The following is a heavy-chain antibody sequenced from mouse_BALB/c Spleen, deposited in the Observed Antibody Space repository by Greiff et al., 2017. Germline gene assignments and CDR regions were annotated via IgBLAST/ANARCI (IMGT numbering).Heavy chain of an antibody. CDR2: IRNKANGYTT. Sequence: EVHLVESGGGLVQPGGSLRLSYATSGFTFTDYYMSWVRQPPGKALEWLGFIRNKANGYTTEYSASVKGRFTISRDNSQSILYLQMNTLRAEDSATYYCARDGFDYWGQGTTLTVSS. CDR3: ARDGFDY. J-gene: IGHJ2*01. CDR1: GFTFTDYY. V-gene: IGHV7-3*02.